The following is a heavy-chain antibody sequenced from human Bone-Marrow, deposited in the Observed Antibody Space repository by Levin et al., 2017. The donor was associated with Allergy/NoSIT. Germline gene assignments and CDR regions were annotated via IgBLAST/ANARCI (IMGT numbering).Heavy chain of an antibody. D-gene: IGHD6-13*01. J-gene: IGHJ6*03. CDR1: GGTFSSYT. CDR2: IIPILGIA. V-gene: IGHV1-69*02. Sequence: VASVKVSCKASGGTFSSYTISWVRQAPGQGLEWMGRIIPILGIANYAQKFQGRVTITADKSTSTAYMELSSLRSEDTAVYYCARVGGIAAAGHSYYMDVWGKGTTVTVSS. CDR3: ARVGGIAAAGHSYYMDV.